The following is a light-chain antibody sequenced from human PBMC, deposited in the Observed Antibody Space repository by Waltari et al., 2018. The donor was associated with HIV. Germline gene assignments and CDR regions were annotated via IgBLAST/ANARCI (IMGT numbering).Light chain of an antibody. CDR2: EDT. V-gene: IGLV6-57*02. Sequence: NFMLTQPHSVSESPGRAVTISCTGSSGNIARHYGQWYRQRLGSAPTTVIYEDTKRPSGVPDRFSGSIASSSNSASLTISGLRTEDEADYYCHSYDGSNWVFGGGTKLTVL. CDR1: SGNIARHY. J-gene: IGLJ3*02. CDR3: HSYDGSNWV.